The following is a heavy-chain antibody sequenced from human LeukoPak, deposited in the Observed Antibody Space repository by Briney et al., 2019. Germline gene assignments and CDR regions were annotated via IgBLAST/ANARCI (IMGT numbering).Heavy chain of an antibody. CDR3: ARVGLGDHGEFDY. J-gene: IGHJ4*02. Sequence: SETLSLTCSVSGGSISNYYWTWIRQSPEKGLEWIGYIQSIGGTNYNPSLKSRVTISVDTSKNQFSLKLSSVTAADTAVYYCARVGLGDHGEFDYWGQGTLVTVSS. CDR2: IQSIGGT. D-gene: IGHD3-10*01. V-gene: IGHV4-59*01. CDR1: GGSISNYY.